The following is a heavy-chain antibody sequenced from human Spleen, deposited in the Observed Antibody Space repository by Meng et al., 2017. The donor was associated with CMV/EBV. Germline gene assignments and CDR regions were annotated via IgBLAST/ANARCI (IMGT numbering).Heavy chain of an antibody. Sequence: GSLRLSCAASGFTVSSNYMSWVRQAPGKGLEWVSVIYSGGSTYYADSVKGRFTVSRDNSKNTLYLQMNSLRAEDTAVYYCARGGGSSWYSSSFDYWGQGTLVTVSS. CDR1: GFTVSSNY. D-gene: IGHD6-13*01. V-gene: IGHV3-66*02. CDR2: IYSGGST. J-gene: IGHJ4*02. CDR3: ARGGGSSWYSSSFDY.